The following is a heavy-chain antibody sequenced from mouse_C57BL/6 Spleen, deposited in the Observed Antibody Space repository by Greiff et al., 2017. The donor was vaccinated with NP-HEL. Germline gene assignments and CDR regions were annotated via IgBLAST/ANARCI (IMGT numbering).Heavy chain of an antibody. Sequence: LQESGASVKISCTASGYAFSSYWMNWVKQRPGKGLEWTGQIYPGDGDTNYNGKFKGKATLTADKSSSTAYMQLSSLTSEDAAVDFCARWTTEVATGDYWGQGTTLTVSS. CDR3: ARWTTEVATGDY. CDR2: IYPGDGDT. V-gene: IGHV1-80*01. D-gene: IGHD1-1*01. J-gene: IGHJ2*01. CDR1: GYAFSSYW.